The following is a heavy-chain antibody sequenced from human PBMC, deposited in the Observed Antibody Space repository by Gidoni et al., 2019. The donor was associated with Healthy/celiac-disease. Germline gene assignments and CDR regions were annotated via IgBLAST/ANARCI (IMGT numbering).Heavy chain of an antibody. V-gene: IGHV1-24*01. CDR1: GYTLTELS. CDR3: ATAGKYCSGGSCYRGWFDP. Sequence: QVQLVQSGAEVKKPGASVTVSCKVSGYTLTELSMHWARQAPGKGLEWMGGFDPEDGETIYAQKFQGRVTMTEDTATDTAYMELSSLRSEDTAVYYCATAGKYCSGGSCYRGWFDPWGQGTLVTVSS. CDR2: FDPEDGET. D-gene: IGHD2-15*01. J-gene: IGHJ5*02.